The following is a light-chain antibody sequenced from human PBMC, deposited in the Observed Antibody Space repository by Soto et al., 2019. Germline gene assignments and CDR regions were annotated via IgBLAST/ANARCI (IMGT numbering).Light chain of an antibody. Sequence: QSALTQPPSASGTPGQRVTISCSGSSSNIGSKYVYWYQQLPGTAPKLLIYRNNQRPSGVPVRFSGSKSGTSASLAISGLRSEDEADYYCAAWDDSLSGVVFGGGTKLTVL. CDR3: AAWDDSLSGVV. CDR1: SSNIGSKY. CDR2: RNN. J-gene: IGLJ2*01. V-gene: IGLV1-47*01.